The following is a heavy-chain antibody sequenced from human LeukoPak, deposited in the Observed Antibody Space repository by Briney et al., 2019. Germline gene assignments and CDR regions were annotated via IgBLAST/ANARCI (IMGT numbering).Heavy chain of an antibody. CDR1: GGSISSSGYY. J-gene: IGHJ4*02. V-gene: IGHV4-31*03. CDR2: IYYSGTT. Sequence: SETLSLTGTVSGGSISSSGYYWSWIRQLPGKGLEWIGYIYYSGTTYYNPSLKSRVTISVDTSKNQFSLNLTSLTAADTAVYYCARGDGYYFDYWGQGTLVTVSS. CDR3: ARGDGYYFDY. D-gene: IGHD5-24*01.